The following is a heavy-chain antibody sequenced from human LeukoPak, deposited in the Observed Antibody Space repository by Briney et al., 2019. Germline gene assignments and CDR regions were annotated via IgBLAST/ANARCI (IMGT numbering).Heavy chain of an antibody. CDR1: RFTFTGYG. V-gene: IGHV3-30*02. CDR2: IRFDGSNK. Sequence: GGSLRLSCATSRFTFTGYGMHWVRQAPGKGLEWVAFIRFDGSNKYYADSVEGRFTISRDNSKNTLYLRMNSLRPEETAVYYCAKDRSWEVRGFGDYDYRGQGTLVTVSA. J-gene: IGHJ4*02. CDR3: AKDRSWEVRGFGDYDY. D-gene: IGHD3-10*01.